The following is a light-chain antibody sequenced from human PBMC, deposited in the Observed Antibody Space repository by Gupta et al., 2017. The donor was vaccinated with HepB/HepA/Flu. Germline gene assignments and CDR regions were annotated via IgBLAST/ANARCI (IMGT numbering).Light chain of an antibody. Sequence: QSVLTQPPSVSGAPGQRVTISCTGSSSNIGAGYDVHWYQQLPGTAPKLLIYGNSNRPSGVPDRFSGSKSGTSASLAITXLXAEDEAXYYCQSYDSSLSGQEVFGGGTKLTVL. CDR1: SSNIGAGYD. J-gene: IGLJ2*01. V-gene: IGLV1-40*01. CDR2: GNS. CDR3: QSYDSSLSGQEV.